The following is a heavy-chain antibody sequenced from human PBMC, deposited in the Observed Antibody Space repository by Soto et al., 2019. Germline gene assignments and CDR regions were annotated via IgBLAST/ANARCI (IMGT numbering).Heavy chain of an antibody. CDR3: GRERGYSYGSDYGMDV. CDR2: IYYSGST. V-gene: IGHV4-59*01. D-gene: IGHD5-18*01. Sequence: SETLSLTCTVSGGSISSDYWSWIRQPPGKGLEWIGYIYYSGSTNNNPSLKSRVNISVDTSKNQFSLQLSSVTAADTAVYYCGRERGYSYGSDYGMDVWGQGTTVTVSS. J-gene: IGHJ6*02. CDR1: GGSISSDY.